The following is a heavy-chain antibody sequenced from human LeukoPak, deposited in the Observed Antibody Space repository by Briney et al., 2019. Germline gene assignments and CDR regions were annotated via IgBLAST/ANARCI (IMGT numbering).Heavy chain of an antibody. V-gene: IGHV4-61*02. CDR3: ARGRGYDFWSGPLGVYFDY. CDR2: IYTSGST. CDR1: GGSISSGSYY. J-gene: IGHJ4*02. Sequence: PSETLSLTCTVSGGSISSGSYYWSWIRQPAGKGLEWIGRIYTSGSTNYNPSLKSRVTISVDTSKNQFSLKLSSVTAADTAVYYCARGRGYDFWSGPLGVYFDYWGQGTLVTVSS. D-gene: IGHD3-3*01.